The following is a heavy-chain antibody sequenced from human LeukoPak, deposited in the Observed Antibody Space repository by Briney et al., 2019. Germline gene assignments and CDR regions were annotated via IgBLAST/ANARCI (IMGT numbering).Heavy chain of an antibody. CDR3: ARHPPSGGDCLDY. CDR2: IKQDGSEK. CDR1: GFTFSSYW. Sequence: GGSLRLSCAASGFTFSSYWMSWVRQAPGKGLEWVANIKQDGSEKYYVDSVKGRFTISRDNAKNSLYLQMNSLRAEDTAVYYCARHPPSGGDCLDYWGQGTLVSVSS. J-gene: IGHJ4*02. D-gene: IGHD2-21*02. V-gene: IGHV3-7*01.